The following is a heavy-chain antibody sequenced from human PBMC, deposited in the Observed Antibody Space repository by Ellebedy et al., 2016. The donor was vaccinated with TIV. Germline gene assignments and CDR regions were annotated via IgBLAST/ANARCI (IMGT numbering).Heavy chain of an antibody. V-gene: IGHV4-59*08. CDR1: GGSISSYY. J-gene: IGHJ5*02. CDR2: IYYSGST. CDR3: ARHKSSSSWYNWFDP. D-gene: IGHD6-13*01. Sequence: SETLSLTXTVSGGSISSYYWSWIRQPPGKGLEWIGYIYYSGSTNYNPSLKSRVTISVDTSKNQFSLKLSSVTAADTAVYYCARHKSSSSWYNWFDPWGQGTLVTVSS.